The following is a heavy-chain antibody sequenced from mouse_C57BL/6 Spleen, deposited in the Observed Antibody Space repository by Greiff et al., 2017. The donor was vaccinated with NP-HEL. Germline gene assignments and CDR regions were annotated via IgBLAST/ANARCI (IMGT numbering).Heavy chain of an antibody. CDR1: GYTFTSYW. D-gene: IGHD2-1*01. Sequence: VQLQQPGAELVMPGASVKLSCKASGYTFTSYWMHWVKQRPGQGLEWIGEIDPSDSYTNYNQKFKGKSTLTVDKSSSTAYMQLSSLTSEDSAVYYCARRPPIYYGNYYFDDWGQGTTLTVSS. CDR3: ARRPPIYYGNYYFDD. V-gene: IGHV1-69*01. CDR2: IDPSDSYT. J-gene: IGHJ2*01.